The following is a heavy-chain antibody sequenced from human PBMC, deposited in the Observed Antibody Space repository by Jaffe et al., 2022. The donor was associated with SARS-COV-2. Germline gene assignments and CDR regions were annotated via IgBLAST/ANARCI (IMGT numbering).Heavy chain of an antibody. CDR3: AGDRGDSRLGASVDYV. J-gene: IGHJ4*02. Sequence: QVQLQESGPGLVKPSETLSLTCAVSGGSISSSNWWTWVRQPPGKGLEWIGEIFRSGTTNYKSSLKSRITISADKSKNQFSLKLTSVTAADTAVYYCAGDRGDSRLGASVDYVWGQGTLVTVSS. V-gene: IGHV4-4*02. D-gene: IGHD4-17*01. CDR2: IFRSGTT. CDR1: GGSISSSNW.